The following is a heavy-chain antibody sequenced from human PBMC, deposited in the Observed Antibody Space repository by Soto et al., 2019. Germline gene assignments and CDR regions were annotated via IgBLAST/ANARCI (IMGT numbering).Heavy chain of an antibody. CDR2: ISAYNGNT. D-gene: IGHD2-8*01. CDR1: GYTFTTYG. Sequence: QVQLVQSGAEVKKPGASVKVSCKASGYTFTTYGISWVRQAPGQGLEWVGWISAYNGNTNYAQKFQDRVTMATATSTSTADMELRSLRSDDPAVYYCARDPILTNPPASPVNWYFDLWGRGPLLAVSS. J-gene: IGHJ2*01. CDR3: ARDPILTNPPASPVNWYFDL. V-gene: IGHV1-18*01.